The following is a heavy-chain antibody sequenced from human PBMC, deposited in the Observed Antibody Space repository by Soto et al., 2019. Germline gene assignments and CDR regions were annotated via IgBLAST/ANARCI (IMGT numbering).Heavy chain of an antibody. CDR2: IYYSGST. D-gene: IGHD2-21*01. V-gene: IGHV4-30-4*01. J-gene: IGHJ4*02. CDR3: ARVGTVVIGGADY. CDR1: GGSISSGDYY. Sequence: PSETLSLTCTVSGGSISSGDYYWSWIRQPPGKGLEWIGYIYYSGSTYYNPSLKSRVTISVGTSKNQFSLKLSSVTAADTAVYYCARVGTVVIGGADYWGQGTLVTVSS.